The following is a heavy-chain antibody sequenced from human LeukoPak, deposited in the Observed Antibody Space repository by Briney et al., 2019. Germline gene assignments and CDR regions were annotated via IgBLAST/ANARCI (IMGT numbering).Heavy chain of an antibody. Sequence: GGSLRLSCAASGFIFSSYAMSWVRQAPGKGLEWVSNIRSNGGDTYYTDSVKGRFTISRDNSKNTLYLEMNSLRAGDTAVYYCAKGGYTTWFDPWGQGTLVTVSS. J-gene: IGHJ5*02. D-gene: IGHD2-15*01. V-gene: IGHV3-23*01. CDR3: AKGGYTTWFDP. CDR2: IRSNGGDT. CDR1: GFIFSSYA.